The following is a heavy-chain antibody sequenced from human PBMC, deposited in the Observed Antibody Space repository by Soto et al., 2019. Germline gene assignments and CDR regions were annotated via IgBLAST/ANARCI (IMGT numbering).Heavy chain of an antibody. CDR3: AKGKESTAADYYYALDV. J-gene: IGHJ6*02. Sequence: PGGSLRLPCAASGFTFSGYEMNWVRQVPGNGLEWVSYISSSGSTVYYADSVKGRFTISRDNTQHSLYLQMNSLGAEDTAVYYCAKGKESTAADYYYALDVWGQGTTVTVSS. D-gene: IGHD1-1*01. V-gene: IGHV3-48*03. CDR1: GFTFSGYE. CDR2: ISSSGSTV.